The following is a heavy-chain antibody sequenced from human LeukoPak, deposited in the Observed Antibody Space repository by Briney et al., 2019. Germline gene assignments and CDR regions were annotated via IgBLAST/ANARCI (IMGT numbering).Heavy chain of an antibody. CDR1: GFTFSSYG. V-gene: IGHV3-30*02. CDR2: IRYDGSNK. Sequence: GGSLRLSCAASGFTFSSYGMHWVRQAPGKGLEWVAFIRYDGSNKYYADSVKGRFTISRDNSKNTLYLQMNSLRAEDTAVYYCAKEPIVGATIHYFDYWGQGTLVTVSS. J-gene: IGHJ4*02. CDR3: AKEPIVGATIHYFDY. D-gene: IGHD1-26*01.